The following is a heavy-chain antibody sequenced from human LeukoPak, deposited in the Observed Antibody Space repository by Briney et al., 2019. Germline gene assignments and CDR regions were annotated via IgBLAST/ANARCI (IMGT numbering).Heavy chain of an antibody. CDR2: IHPGDSDT. V-gene: IGHV5-51*01. CDR1: GYSSPSYW. Sequence: GESLKISCKGSGYSSPSYWIGWVRQMPGKGLEWMGLIHPGDSDTRYSPSFQGQVTISVAKSISTAYLQWSSLEASDTAMYYCATVVVIASTQRHFDSWGQGTLVTVSS. CDR3: ATVVVIASTQRHFDS. D-gene: IGHD2-21*01. J-gene: IGHJ4*02.